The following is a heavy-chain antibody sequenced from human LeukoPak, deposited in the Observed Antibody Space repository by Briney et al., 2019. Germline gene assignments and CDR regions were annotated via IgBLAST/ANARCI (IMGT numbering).Heavy chain of an antibody. CDR2: IYNSGST. V-gene: IGHV4-59*01. J-gene: IGHJ4*02. Sequence: SETLSLTCTVSGGSISSYYWSWIRQPPGKGLEWIGYIYNSGSTNYNPSLKGRVTISVDTSKNQFSLKLSSVTAAGTAVYYCAREYDYWGQGTLVTVSS. CDR3: AREYDY. CDR1: GGSISSYY.